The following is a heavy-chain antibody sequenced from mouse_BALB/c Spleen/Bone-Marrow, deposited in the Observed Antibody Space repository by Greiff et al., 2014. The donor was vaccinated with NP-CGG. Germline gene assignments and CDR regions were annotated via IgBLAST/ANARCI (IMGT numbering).Heavy chain of an antibody. CDR1: GYTFTSYT. D-gene: IGHD1-2*01. Sequence: VQLQQSGAELARPGASVKMSCKASGYTFTSYTMHWVKERPGQGLEWIGYINPSTGYTNYNQKFKDKATLTADKSSSTAYMQPSSLTSVDSAVYYCARSSFLRSYFDYWGQGTTLTVSS. V-gene: IGHV1-4*01. CDR3: ARSSFLRSYFDY. CDR2: INPSTGYT. J-gene: IGHJ2*01.